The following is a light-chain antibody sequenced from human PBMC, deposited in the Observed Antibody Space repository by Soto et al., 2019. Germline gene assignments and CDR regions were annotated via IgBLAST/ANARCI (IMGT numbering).Light chain of an antibody. V-gene: IGKV3-11*01. CDR1: QNISSY. CDR3: QQLGT. Sequence: EVVLTQSPATLSVSPGERATLSCRASQNISSYLIWYQQKPGQAPRLLIYDASNRATGIPARFSGSASGTDFTLTISSLEPEDFAVYYCQQLGTFGGGTKVDIK. J-gene: IGKJ4*01. CDR2: DAS.